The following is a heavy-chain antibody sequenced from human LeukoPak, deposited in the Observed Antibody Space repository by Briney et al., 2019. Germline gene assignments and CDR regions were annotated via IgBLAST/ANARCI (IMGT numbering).Heavy chain of an antibody. J-gene: IGHJ6*02. CDR2: IKTDGSEI. CDR1: GFTFSSYW. V-gene: IGHV3-74*01. Sequence: GGSLRLSCAASGFTFSSYWMHWVRQVPGKDLMWVSRIKTDGSEISYADVVEGRFTISRDNSKNTLYLQMNSLRAEDTAVYYCARGLAVAGYYYGMGVWGQGTTVTVSS. D-gene: IGHD6-19*01. CDR3: ARGLAVAGYYYGMGV.